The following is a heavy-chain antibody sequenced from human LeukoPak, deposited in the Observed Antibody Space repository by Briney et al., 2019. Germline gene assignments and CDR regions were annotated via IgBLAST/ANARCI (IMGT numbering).Heavy chain of an antibody. Sequence: PSETLSLTCTVSGGSISSSSYYWGWIRQPPGKGLEWIGSIYYSGSTHYNPSLKSRVTISVDTSKNQFSLKLSSVTAADTAVYYCAVIAARRGDYWGQGTLVTVSS. J-gene: IGHJ4*02. CDR3: AVIAARRGDY. D-gene: IGHD6-6*01. V-gene: IGHV4-39*01. CDR2: IYYSGST. CDR1: GGSISSSSYY.